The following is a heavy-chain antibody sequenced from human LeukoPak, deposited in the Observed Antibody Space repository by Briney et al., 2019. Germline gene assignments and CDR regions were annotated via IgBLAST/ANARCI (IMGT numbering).Heavy chain of an antibody. V-gene: IGHV3-23*01. CDR3: AKDRGVGGLAIRLYDY. Sequence: LTGGSLRLSCAASGFTFSSYAMSWVRQAPGKGLEWVSAISGSGGSTYYADSVKGRFTISRDNSKNTLYLQMNSLRAEDTAVYYCAKDRGVGGLAIRLYDYWGQGTLVTVSS. D-gene: IGHD3-10*01. J-gene: IGHJ4*02. CDR1: GFTFSSYA. CDR2: ISGSGGST.